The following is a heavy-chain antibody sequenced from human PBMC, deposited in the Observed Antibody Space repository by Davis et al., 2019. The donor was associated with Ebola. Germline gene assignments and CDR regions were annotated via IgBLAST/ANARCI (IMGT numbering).Heavy chain of an antibody. CDR3: AREKYYYDSSVDY. V-gene: IGHV3-23*01. D-gene: IGHD3-22*01. CDR1: GFTFSSYA. J-gene: IGHJ4*02. CDR2: ISGSGHST. Sequence: GGSLRLSCAASGFTFSSYAMSWVRQAPGKGLEWVSAISGSGHSTYYADSVKGRFTISRDNAKNSLYLQMNSLRAEDTAVYYCAREKYYYDSSVDYWGQGTLVTVSS.